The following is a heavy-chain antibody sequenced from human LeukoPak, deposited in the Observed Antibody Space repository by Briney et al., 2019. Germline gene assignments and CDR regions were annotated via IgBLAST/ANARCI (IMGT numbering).Heavy chain of an antibody. D-gene: IGHD6-13*01. V-gene: IGHV1-2*02. J-gene: IGHJ5*02. CDR2: INPNSGDT. Sequence: ASVKVSCKASGYTFTGYYMHWVRQAPGQGLEWMGWINPNSGDTNYAQNFQGRVTMTRDTSISTAYMELTRLKSDDTAVYYCARGRGIAALNWFDPWGQGTLVTVSP. CDR1: GYTFTGYY. CDR3: ARGRGIAALNWFDP.